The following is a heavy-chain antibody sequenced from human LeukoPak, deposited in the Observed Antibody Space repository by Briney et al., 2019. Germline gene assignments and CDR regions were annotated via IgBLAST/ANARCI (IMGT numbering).Heavy chain of an antibody. J-gene: IGHJ4*02. Sequence: PGGSLRLSCAASGFTFSSYAMSWVRQAPGAGLEWVSAISNIGGTTYYADSVKGRFTISRDNSKNTLYLQMNSLRAEDTAVYYCAKPRDYGDYGVRYFDCWGQGTLVTVSS. CDR1: GFTFSSYA. V-gene: IGHV3-23*01. CDR3: AKPRDYGDYGVRYFDC. CDR2: ISNIGGTT. D-gene: IGHD4-17*01.